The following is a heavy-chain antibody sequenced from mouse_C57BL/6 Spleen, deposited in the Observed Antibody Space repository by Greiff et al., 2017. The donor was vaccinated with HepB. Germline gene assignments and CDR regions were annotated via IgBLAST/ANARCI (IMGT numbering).Heavy chain of an antibody. D-gene: IGHD4-1*01. V-gene: IGHV1-76*01. Sequence: VQLQQSGAELVRPGASVKLSCKASGYTFTDYYINWVKQRPGQGLEWIARIYPGSGNTYYNEKFKGKATLTAEKSSSTAYMQLSSLTSEDSAVYFCARGWDQFFDYWGQGTTLTVSS. CDR2: IYPGSGNT. CDR1: GYTFTDYY. CDR3: ARGWDQFFDY. J-gene: IGHJ2*01.